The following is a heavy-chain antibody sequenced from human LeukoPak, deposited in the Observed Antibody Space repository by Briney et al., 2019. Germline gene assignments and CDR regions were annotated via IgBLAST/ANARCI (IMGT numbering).Heavy chain of an antibody. Sequence: KPSETLSLTCTVSGGSISSYYWSWIRQPPGKGLEWIGYIYYSGSTNYNPSLKSRVTISVDTSKNPFSLKLSSVTAADTAVYYCARGPPTMVVTPGFDYWGQGTLVTVSS. CDR2: IYYSGST. CDR3: ARGPPTMVVTPGFDY. V-gene: IGHV4-59*01. CDR1: GGSISSYY. J-gene: IGHJ4*02. D-gene: IGHD4-23*01.